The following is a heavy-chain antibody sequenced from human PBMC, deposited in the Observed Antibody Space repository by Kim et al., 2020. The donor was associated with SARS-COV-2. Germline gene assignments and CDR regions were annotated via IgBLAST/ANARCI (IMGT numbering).Heavy chain of an antibody. CDR1: GYSFTSYW. CDR3: ARRDTMVRGVISAFDI. CDR2: IYPGDSDT. Sequence: GESLKISCKGSGYSFTSYWIGWVRQMPGKGLEWMGIIYPGDSDTRYSPSFQGQVTISADKSISTAYLQWSSLKASDTAMYYCARRDTMVRGVISAFDIWGQGTMVTVSS. J-gene: IGHJ3*02. D-gene: IGHD3-10*01. V-gene: IGHV5-51*01.